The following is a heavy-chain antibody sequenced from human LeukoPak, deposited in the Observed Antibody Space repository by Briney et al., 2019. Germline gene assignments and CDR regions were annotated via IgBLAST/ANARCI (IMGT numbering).Heavy chain of an antibody. CDR2: IKQDGSAK. J-gene: IGHJ3*02. D-gene: IGHD2-2*02. CDR3: AREKAKHCSSTSCYTGGAFDI. V-gene: IGHV3-7*01. Sequence: AGGSLRLSCAASGFPFSSSGMHWVRQAPGKGLEWVANIKQDGSAKYYVDSVKGRFTISRDNAKNSLFLQMNSLRAEDTAVYYCAREKAKHCSSTSCYTGGAFDIWGQGTMVTVSS. CDR1: GFPFSSSG.